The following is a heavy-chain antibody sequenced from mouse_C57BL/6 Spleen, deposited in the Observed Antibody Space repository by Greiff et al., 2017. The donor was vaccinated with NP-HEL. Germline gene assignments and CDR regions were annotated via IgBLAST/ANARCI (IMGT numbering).Heavy chain of an antibody. CDR3: ARVYYGSSPLFDD. J-gene: IGHJ2*01. Sequence: QVQLKESGPELVKPGASVKISCKASGYAFSSSWMNWVKQRPGKGLEWIGRIYPGDGDTNYNGKFKGKATLTADKSSSTAYMQLSSLTSEDSAVYFCARVYYGSSPLFDDWGQGTTLTVSS. D-gene: IGHD1-1*01. CDR2: IYPGDGDT. CDR1: GYAFSSSW. V-gene: IGHV1-82*01.